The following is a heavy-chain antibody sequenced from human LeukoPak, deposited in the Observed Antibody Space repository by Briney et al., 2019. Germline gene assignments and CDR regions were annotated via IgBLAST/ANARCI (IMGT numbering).Heavy chain of an antibody. CDR2: IYYSGSN. J-gene: IGHJ5*02. CDR3: ARAYSSSWYFNWFDP. V-gene: IGHV4-61*01. D-gene: IGHD6-13*01. Sequence: SETLSLTCTVSGGSFSSSSYSWTWIRQPPGKGLEWIGYIYYSGSNYYNASLESRVTISVDTSKNQFSLKLSSVTAADTAVYYCARAYSSSWYFNWFDPWGQGTLVTVSS. CDR1: GGSFSSSSYS.